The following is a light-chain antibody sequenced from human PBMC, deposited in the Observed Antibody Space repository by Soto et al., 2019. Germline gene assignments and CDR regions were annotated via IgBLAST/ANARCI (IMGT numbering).Light chain of an antibody. CDR3: QHYASSPRT. CDR2: GAS. CDR1: QSITTSQ. Sequence: IVLTQSPGTLSLSPGERATLFCRASQSITTSQLAWYQQKPGQAPRVLIFGASNRATGIPDRFSGRGSGTDFTLTSSRLEPEDFAIYYCQHYASSPRTFGRGTTVEIK. J-gene: IGKJ1*01. V-gene: IGKV3-20*01.